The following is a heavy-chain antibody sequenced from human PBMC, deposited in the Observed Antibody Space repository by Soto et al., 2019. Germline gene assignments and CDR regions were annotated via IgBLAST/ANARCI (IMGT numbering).Heavy chain of an antibody. Sequence: GGSLRLSCAASGFTVSNKYMTWVRQAPGKGLEWVSVIYTGGSTYYADSVKGRFTISRDNSKNTLYLQMNSLRAEDTAVYYCARDGFYYGSGSFDYWGQGTLVTVSS. CDR3: ARDGFYYGSGSFDY. J-gene: IGHJ4*02. CDR2: IYTGGST. CDR1: GFTVSNKY. V-gene: IGHV3-66*01. D-gene: IGHD3-10*01.